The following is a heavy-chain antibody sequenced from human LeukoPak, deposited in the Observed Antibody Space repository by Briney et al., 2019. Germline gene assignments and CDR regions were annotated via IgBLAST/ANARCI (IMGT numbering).Heavy chain of an antibody. CDR2: IKQDGSEK. J-gene: IGHJ3*02. CDR1: GFTFSSYW. Sequence: GGSLRLSCAASGFTFSSYWMSWVRQAPGKGLEWVANIKQDGSEKYYVDSVKGRFTISRDNAKNSLYLQMNSLRAEDTAVYYCATSPGADAFDIWGQGTMVTVSS. CDR3: ATSPGADAFDI. V-gene: IGHV3-7*01.